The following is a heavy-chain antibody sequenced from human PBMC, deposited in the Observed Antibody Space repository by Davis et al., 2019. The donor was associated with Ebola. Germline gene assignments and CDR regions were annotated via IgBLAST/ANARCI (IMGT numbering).Heavy chain of an antibody. CDR2: LSYDGSIK. CDR3: AKPSVVVGDRTLGFDF. V-gene: IGHV3-30*18. D-gene: IGHD2-21*01. J-gene: IGHJ4*02. Sequence: SLKISCAASGFTFSSYAMHWVRPAPGKGPEWVAVLSYDGSIKDYAESVKGRFTIPRNNSKNTLYLQMNSLRPEDTAVDYCAKPSVVVGDRTLGFDFWGQGTLVTVSS. CDR1: GFTFSSYA.